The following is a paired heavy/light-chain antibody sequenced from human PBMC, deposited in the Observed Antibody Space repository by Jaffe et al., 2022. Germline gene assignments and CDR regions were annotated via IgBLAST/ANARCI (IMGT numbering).Light chain of an antibody. Sequence: QSALTQPPSVSGSPGQSVTISCTGTSSDVGIYDRVSWYQQPPGTAPKLMIYEVSNRPSGVPDRFSGSKSGNTASLTISGLQAEDEADYYCSSYTITSTLVFGGGTKLTVL. CDR3: SSYTITSTLV. V-gene: IGLV2-18*02. J-gene: IGLJ2*01. CDR1: SSDVGIYDR. CDR2: EVS.
Heavy chain of an antibody. CDR2: IFHSGHT. CDR1: GYSISSGYY. V-gene: IGHV4-38-2*01. J-gene: IGHJ5*02. CDR3: ARGGSYYTWFDP. D-gene: IGHD1-26*01. Sequence: QVQLRESGPGLVKPSETLSLTCAVSGYSISSGYYWGWIRQPPGKGLEWIGSIFHSGHTYYNPSLKSRITISLDTSKNQFSLKMSSVTAADTAFYYCARGGSYYTWFDPWGQGTLVTVSS.